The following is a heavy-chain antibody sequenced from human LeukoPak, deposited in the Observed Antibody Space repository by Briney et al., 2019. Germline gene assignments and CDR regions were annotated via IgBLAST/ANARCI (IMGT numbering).Heavy chain of an antibody. V-gene: IGHV4-39*01. Sequence: SETPSLTCTVSGGSISSSSYYWGWIRQPPGKGLEWIGSIYYSGSTYYNPSLKSRVTISVDTSKNQFSLKLSSVTAADTAVYYCATQETTTDYWGQGTLVTVSS. J-gene: IGHJ4*02. D-gene: IGHD4-17*01. CDR3: ATQETTTDY. CDR1: GGSISSSSYY. CDR2: IYYSGST.